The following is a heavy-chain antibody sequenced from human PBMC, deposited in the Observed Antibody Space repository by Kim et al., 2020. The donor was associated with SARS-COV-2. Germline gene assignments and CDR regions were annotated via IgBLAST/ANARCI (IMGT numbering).Heavy chain of an antibody. CDR3: ARMGSSGWLESAFGI. CDR1: SGSIINYY. V-gene: IGHV4-59*01. D-gene: IGHD6-19*01. J-gene: IGHJ3*02. Sequence: SETLSLTCTVSSGSIINYYWSWIRQPPGKGLEWIGYIYYSGSTNYNPSLKSRVTISVDTSKNQFSLKLNSVTAADTAVYYCARMGSSGWLESAFGIWGQG. CDR2: IYYSGST.